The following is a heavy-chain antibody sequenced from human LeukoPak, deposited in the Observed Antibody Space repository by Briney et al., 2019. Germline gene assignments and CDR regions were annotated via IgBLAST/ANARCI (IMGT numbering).Heavy chain of an antibody. CDR1: GGSFRGYY. J-gene: IGHJ4*02. Sequence: SETLSLTCAVYGGSFRGYYWSWIRQPPGKGLEWIGEINHSGSTNYNPSLKSRVTISVDTSKNQFSLKLSSVTAADTAVYYCARVEVEDYGDYFDYWGQGTLVTVSS. V-gene: IGHV4-34*01. CDR3: ARVEVEDYGDYFDY. D-gene: IGHD4/OR15-4a*01. CDR2: INHSGST.